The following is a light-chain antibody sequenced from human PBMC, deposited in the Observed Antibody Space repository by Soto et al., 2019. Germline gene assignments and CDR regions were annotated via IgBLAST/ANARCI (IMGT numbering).Light chain of an antibody. V-gene: IGKV1-39*01. Sequence: DIQMTQSPSSLSASVGDRVTVTCRTSQNIYNYLNWYQQRPGKAPKLLIYAATSVQSGVPSRFSGSGSGTDFTLTISRLEPEDFAVYYCQQYGSSPYTFGQGTKLEIK. CDR2: AAT. CDR1: QNIYNY. J-gene: IGKJ2*01. CDR3: QQYGSSPYT.